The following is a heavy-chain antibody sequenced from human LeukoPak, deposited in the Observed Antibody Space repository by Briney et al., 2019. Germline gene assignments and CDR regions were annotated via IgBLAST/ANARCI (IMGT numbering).Heavy chain of an antibody. V-gene: IGHV3-30*18. CDR3: AKGGPYYGSGPDYYYYYGMDV. J-gene: IGHJ6*02. D-gene: IGHD3-10*01. CDR2: ISYDGSNK. Sequence: GGSLRLSCAASGFTFSNYGMHWVHQAPGKGLEWVAVISYDGSNKYYADSVKGRFTISRDNSKNTLYLQMNSLRAEDTAVYYCAKGGPYYGSGPDYYYYYGMDVWGQGTTVTVSS. CDR1: GFTFSNYG.